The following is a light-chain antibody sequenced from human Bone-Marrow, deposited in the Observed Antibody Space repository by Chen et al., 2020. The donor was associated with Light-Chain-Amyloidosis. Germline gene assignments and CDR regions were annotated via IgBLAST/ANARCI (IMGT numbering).Light chain of an antibody. V-gene: IGKV3-20*01. J-gene: IGKJ1*01. CDR2: DAS. Sequence: EVVLTQSPGTLSLSPGEGATLSCRASRRVSSNHLAWYQHKPGQAPRLLIHDASTRATGIPDRFSGSGSRTDFNLSISRVESEDFAVYYCHQYSSALPLTFGQGTKVEIK. CDR1: RRVSSNH. CDR3: HQYSSALPLT.